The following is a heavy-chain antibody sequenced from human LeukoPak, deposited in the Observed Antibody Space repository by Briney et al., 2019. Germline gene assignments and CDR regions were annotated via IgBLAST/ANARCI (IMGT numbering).Heavy chain of an antibody. CDR2: IYYSGST. J-gene: IGHJ6*02. CDR3: ARLAGAGYYYYGMGV. V-gene: IGHV4-59*01. CDR1: GGSISSYY. D-gene: IGHD6-19*01. Sequence: TPSETLSLTCTVSGGSISSYYWSWIRQPPGKGLEWIGYIYYSGSTNYNPSLKSRVTISVDTSKNQFSLKLSSMTAADTAVYYCARLAGAGYYYYGMGVWGQGTTVTVSS.